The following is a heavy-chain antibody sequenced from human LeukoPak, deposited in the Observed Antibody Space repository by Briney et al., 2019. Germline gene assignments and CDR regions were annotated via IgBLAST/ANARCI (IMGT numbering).Heavy chain of an antibody. Sequence: GGSLRLSCAASGFNFNKYDMTWARQAPGKGLEWVSTITGRSDKTYYTDSVKGRFVTSRDNSKDTLYLQMNSLRAEDTALYYCAKGGWLDDLGQGALVTVSP. CDR2: ITGRSDKT. CDR3: AKGGWLDD. J-gene: IGHJ4*02. V-gene: IGHV3-23*01. D-gene: IGHD6-19*01. CDR1: GFNFNKYD.